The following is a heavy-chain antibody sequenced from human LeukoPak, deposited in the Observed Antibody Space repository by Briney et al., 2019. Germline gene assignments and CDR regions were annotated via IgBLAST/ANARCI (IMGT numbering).Heavy chain of an antibody. Sequence: GASVKVSCKASRYTFTSYDMHWVRQAPGQGLEWMGWISAYNGDTNFAQKLQGRVTMTTDTSTSTAYMELRSLRSDDTAVYYCARDRARTVTTAFDIWGQGTMVTVSS. J-gene: IGHJ3*02. V-gene: IGHV1-18*04. CDR1: RYTFTSYD. CDR2: ISAYNGDT. D-gene: IGHD4-17*01. CDR3: ARDRARTVTTAFDI.